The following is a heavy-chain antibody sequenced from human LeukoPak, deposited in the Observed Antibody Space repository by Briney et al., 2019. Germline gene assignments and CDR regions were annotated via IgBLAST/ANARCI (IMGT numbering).Heavy chain of an antibody. CDR2: IIPIFGTA. Sequence: ASVKVSCKASGGTFSSYAISWVRQAPGQGLEWMGGIIPIFGTANYAQKFQGRVTMTRDTSISTAYMELSRLRSDDTAVYCCARDFASGGSCDYWGQGTLVTVSS. V-gene: IGHV1-69*05. CDR3: ARDFASGGSCDY. D-gene: IGHD2-15*01. J-gene: IGHJ4*02. CDR1: GGTFSSYA.